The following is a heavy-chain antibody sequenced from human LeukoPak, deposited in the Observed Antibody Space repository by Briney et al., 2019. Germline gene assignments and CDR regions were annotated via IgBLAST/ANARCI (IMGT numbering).Heavy chain of an antibody. D-gene: IGHD1-26*01. J-gene: IGHJ4*02. Sequence: GGSLRLSCAASGFTFSGYWMSWVRQTPEKGLEWVANIKQDGYEKYYVDSVKGRFTISRDNAKNSLYLQMNSLRADDTAVYYCARDRIVGPTTLDYWGQGTLVTVSS. CDR3: ARDRIVGPTTLDY. CDR1: GFTFSGYW. V-gene: IGHV3-7*01. CDR2: IKQDGYEK.